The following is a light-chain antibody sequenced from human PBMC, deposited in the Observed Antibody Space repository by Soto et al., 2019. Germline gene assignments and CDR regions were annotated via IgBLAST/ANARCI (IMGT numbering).Light chain of an antibody. V-gene: IGKV2-28*01. Sequence: DIVMTQSPLSLPVTPGEPASISCTSSQSLLHRGGYNYVDWYLQKPGQSPQLLIYLGSHRASGVPDRFSGSGSGTDSKLKISRVEPEDVGVYYCMQAQQSPWTFGQGTTVEIK. CDR2: LGS. CDR1: QSLLHRGGYNY. J-gene: IGKJ1*01. CDR3: MQAQQSPWT.